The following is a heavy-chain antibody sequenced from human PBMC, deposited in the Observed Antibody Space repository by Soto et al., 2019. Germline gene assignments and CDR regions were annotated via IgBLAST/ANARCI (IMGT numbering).Heavy chain of an antibody. J-gene: IGHJ6*02. CDR1: GFTFGDYA. CDR2: IRSKAYGGTT. D-gene: IGHD3-22*01. CDR3: TRERPDYYDSSGYYYVPFWYHYYGMDV. Sequence: PGGSLRLSCTASGFTFGDYAMSWVRQAPGKGLEWVGFIRSKAYGGTTEYAASVKGRFTISRDDSKSIAYLQMNSLKTEDTAVYYCTRERPDYYDSSGYYYVPFWYHYYGMDVWGQGTTVTVSS. V-gene: IGHV3-49*04.